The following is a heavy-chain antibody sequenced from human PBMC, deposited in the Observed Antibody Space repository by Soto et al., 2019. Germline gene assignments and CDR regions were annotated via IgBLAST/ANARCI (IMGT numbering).Heavy chain of an antibody. Sequence: QVQLQESGPGLVKPSQTLSLTCTVSGGSISSGGYYWSWIRQHPGKGLEWIGYIYYSGSTYYNPSFKSRVTISVDTSKNQFSLKLSSVTAADTAVYYCAASCVGCGGFNYYGMDVWGQGTTVTVSS. D-gene: IGHD2-21*01. CDR2: IYYSGST. V-gene: IGHV4-31*03. CDR3: AASCVGCGGFNYYGMDV. J-gene: IGHJ6*02. CDR1: GGSISSGGYY.